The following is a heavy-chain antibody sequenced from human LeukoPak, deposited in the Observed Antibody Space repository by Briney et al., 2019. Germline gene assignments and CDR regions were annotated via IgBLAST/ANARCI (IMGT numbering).Heavy chain of an antibody. CDR2: IIPNFGTA. CDR1: GGTFSSYA. D-gene: IGHD3-22*01. J-gene: IGHJ5*02. V-gene: IGHV1-69*05. Sequence: SVKVSCKASGGTFSSYAINWVRHAHGPGPELMGGIIPNFGTANYAQKFQGRVTITTDESTSTAYMELSSLRSEDTAVYYCARDPYYYDSSGYYPTSNWFDPWGQGTLVTVSS. CDR3: ARDPYYYDSSGYYPTSNWFDP.